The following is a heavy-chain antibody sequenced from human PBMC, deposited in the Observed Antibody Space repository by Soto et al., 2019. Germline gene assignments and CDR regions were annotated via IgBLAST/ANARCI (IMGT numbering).Heavy chain of an antibody. CDR1: GFTFNNYA. D-gene: IGHD3-10*01. Sequence: GGSLRLSCAASGFTFNNYAMTWVRQAPGKGLEWVSTIYNNGDITQYADSVKGRFTITRDNSKNMVFLQMTNMDPVDTATYYCALIRDGSGNYWSFDHWGQGILVTVSS. CDR3: ALIRDGSGNYWSFDH. J-gene: IGHJ4*02. V-gene: IGHV3-23*01. CDR2: IYNNGDIT.